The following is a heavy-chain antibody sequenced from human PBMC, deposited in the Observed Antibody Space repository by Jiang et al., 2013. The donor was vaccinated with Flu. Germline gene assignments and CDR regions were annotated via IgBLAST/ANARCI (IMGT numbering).Heavy chain of an antibody. J-gene: IGHJ5*01. Sequence: LLKPSETLSLTCTVSGASLKTYYWNWVRQTPEKGLEWIGNVFYSGSTNYNPSLERRVTISLDTSKNQFSXKLTSVTTADTAVYYCARLKPVVGPDSWF. V-gene: IGHV4-59*01. CDR1: GASLKTYY. D-gene: IGHD2-2*01. CDR2: VFYSGST. CDR3: ARLKPVVGPDSWF.